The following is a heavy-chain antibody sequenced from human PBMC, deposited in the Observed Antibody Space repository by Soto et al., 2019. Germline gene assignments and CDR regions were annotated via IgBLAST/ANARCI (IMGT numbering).Heavy chain of an antibody. V-gene: IGHV3-30*18. CDR3: AKAPEERAAVTETDY. Sequence: QVQLVESGGGVVQPGRSLRLSCAGSGFTFSNYGMHWVRQAPGKGLEWVAVISYDGIDKYHADSVKGRFSISRDNSKNTLYLPMNSLRTEDTAVYYCAKAPEERAAVTETDYWGQGTMVTVSS. J-gene: IGHJ4*02. CDR1: GFTFSNYG. D-gene: IGHD2-15*01. CDR2: ISYDGIDK.